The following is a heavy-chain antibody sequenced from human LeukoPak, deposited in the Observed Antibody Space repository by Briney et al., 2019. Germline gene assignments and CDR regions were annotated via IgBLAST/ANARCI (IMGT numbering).Heavy chain of an antibody. CDR2: INDDGTET. CDR1: GFTFSNYW. V-gene: IGHV3-7*01. J-gene: IGHJ4*02. CDR3: ARDVPRGRQEFDF. D-gene: IGHD1-26*01. Sequence: PGGSLRLSCATSGFTFSNYWMTWVRQTPGKGLEWVANINDDGTETHYVDSVKGRFTISRDNAKNSLFLQMNSLRDEDTAVYYCARDVPRGRQEFDFWGQGHLVTVS.